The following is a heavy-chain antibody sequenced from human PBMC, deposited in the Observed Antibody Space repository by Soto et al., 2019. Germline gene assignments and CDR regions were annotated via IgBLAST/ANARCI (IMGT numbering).Heavy chain of an antibody. CDR3: ARGMNYYDSGSYYNVPAAFDY. CDR1: GGSISSTRYY. CDR2: VYYSGST. Sequence: PXGTLSLTCSVSGGSISSTRYYWGWIRQPPGKGLECIGRVYYSGSTYYNPSLKSRVTISVDTSKNQFSLILSSVTAADTAVYYCARGMNYYDSGSYYNVPAAFDYWGQGTLVTVSS. D-gene: IGHD3-10*01. J-gene: IGHJ4*02. V-gene: IGHV4-39*01.